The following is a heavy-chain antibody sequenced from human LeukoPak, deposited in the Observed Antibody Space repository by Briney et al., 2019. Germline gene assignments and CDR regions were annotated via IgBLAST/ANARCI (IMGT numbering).Heavy chain of an antibody. V-gene: IGHV4-31*03. Sequence: SETLSLTCTVSGGSISSGGYYWSWIRQHPGKGLEWIGYIYYSGSTYYNPSLKSRVTISVDTSKNQFSLKLSSVTAADTAVYYCARGLYSSSWYGYWFDHWGQGTLVTVSS. CDR2: IYYSGST. CDR3: ARGLYSSSWYGYWFDH. J-gene: IGHJ5*02. CDR1: GGSISSGGYY. D-gene: IGHD6-13*01.